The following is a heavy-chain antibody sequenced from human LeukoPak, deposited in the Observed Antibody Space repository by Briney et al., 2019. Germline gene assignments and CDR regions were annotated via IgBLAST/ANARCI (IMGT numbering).Heavy chain of an antibody. Sequence: PGGSLRLSCVVSGFTFDDYAMHWVRQAPGKGLEWVSGISWNSGSIGYADSVKGRFTISRDNAKNSLYLQMNSLRAEDMALYYCARSTVAGNDAFDIWGQGTMVTVSS. CDR3: ARSTVAGNDAFDI. J-gene: IGHJ3*02. V-gene: IGHV3-9*03. D-gene: IGHD2-15*01. CDR1: GFTFDDYA. CDR2: ISWNSGSI.